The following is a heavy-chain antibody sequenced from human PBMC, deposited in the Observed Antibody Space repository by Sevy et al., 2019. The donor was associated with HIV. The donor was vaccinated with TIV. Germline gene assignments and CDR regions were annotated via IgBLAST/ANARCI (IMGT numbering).Heavy chain of an antibody. CDR2: INPNSGAT. Sequence: SSVKVSCRASGNTFTAYYVHWVRQAPGQGLEWMGWINPNSGATKYAQKFRGRVTMTRDTSFSAVYMDLSRLTSADTAVYYCALGTIFEPNYFDPWGQGTLVTVSS. CDR3: ALGTIFEPNYFDP. J-gene: IGHJ5*02. CDR1: GNTFTAYY. V-gene: IGHV1-2*02. D-gene: IGHD3-3*01.